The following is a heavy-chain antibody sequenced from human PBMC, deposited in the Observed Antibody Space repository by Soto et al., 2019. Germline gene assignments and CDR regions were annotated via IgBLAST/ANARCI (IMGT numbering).Heavy chain of an antibody. D-gene: IGHD3-3*01. V-gene: IGHV3-33*01. CDR1: GFTFSSYG. Sequence: PGGSLRLSCAASGFTFSSYGMHWVRQAPGKGLEWVAVIWYDGSNKYYADSVKGRFTISRDNSKNTLYLQMNSLRAEYTVVYYFARVPPLGDYDFWSGYSSPGYWGQGTLVTVSS. CDR2: IWYDGSNK. CDR3: ARVPPLGDYDFWSGYSSPGY. J-gene: IGHJ4*02.